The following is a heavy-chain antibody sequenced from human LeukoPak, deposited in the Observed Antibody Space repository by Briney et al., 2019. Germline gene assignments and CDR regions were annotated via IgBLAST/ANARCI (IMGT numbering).Heavy chain of an antibody. CDR3: ARCPGSWSGYDAFDI. CDR2: INHSGST. CDR1: GGSFSGYY. D-gene: IGHD6-13*01. Sequence: SETLSLTCAVSGGSFSGYYWSWIRQPPGKGLEWIGEINHSGSTNYNPSRKRTVTISEDTSKNQFSLNLISVPAADMAVYYCARCPGSWSGYDAFDIWGQGTMVTVSS. V-gene: IGHV4-34*01. J-gene: IGHJ3*02.